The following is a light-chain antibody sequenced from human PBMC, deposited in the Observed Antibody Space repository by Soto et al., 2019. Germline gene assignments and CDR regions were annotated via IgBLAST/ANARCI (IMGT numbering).Light chain of an antibody. CDR2: DVS. V-gene: IGLV2-14*01. CDR3: SSYRSSSTWG. J-gene: IGLJ2*01. Sequence: QSVLTQPASVSGSPGQSIATSCTGTSSKIGAYNYVSWYQQHPGKAPKLMIYDVSNRPSGVSDRFSGSKSGNTASLTISGLQAEDEADYYCSSYRSSSTWGFGGGTKVTVL. CDR1: SSKIGAYNY.